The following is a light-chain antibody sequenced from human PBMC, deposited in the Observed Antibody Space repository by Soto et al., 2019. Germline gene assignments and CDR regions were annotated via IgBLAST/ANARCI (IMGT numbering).Light chain of an antibody. J-gene: IGKJ5*01. V-gene: IGKV3-15*01. Sequence: EIVITQSPATLSVSPGERVTLSCRAIQSISNNLAWYQHKPGRAPRVLIYDASTRATGVPVRFSGSGSGTEFTLTISSLQSDDFAVYYCQQYNNWPPKHTFGQGTRLE. CDR3: QQYNNWPPKHT. CDR2: DAS. CDR1: QSISNN.